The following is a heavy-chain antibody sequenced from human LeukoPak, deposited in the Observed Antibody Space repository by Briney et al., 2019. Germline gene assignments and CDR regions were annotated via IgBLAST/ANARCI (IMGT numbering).Heavy chain of an antibody. Sequence: ASVKVSCKASGYTFTSYGISWVRQAPGQGLEWMGIINPRGGRITYAQKFQGRVTMTRDTSTSTVYMELSSLRSEDTAVYYCAREDMALHAFDIWGQGTMVTVSS. CDR3: AREDMALHAFDI. V-gene: IGHV1-46*01. CDR2: INPRGGRI. D-gene: IGHD5-24*01. J-gene: IGHJ3*02. CDR1: GYTFTSYG.